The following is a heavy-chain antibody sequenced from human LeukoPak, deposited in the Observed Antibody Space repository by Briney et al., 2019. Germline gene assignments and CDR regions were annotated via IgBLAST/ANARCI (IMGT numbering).Heavy chain of an antibody. CDR1: GFTFSSYA. D-gene: IGHD3-10*01. V-gene: IGHV3-64*01. CDR2: ISSNGGST. CDR3: ARDWGSGRYYYYYYGMDV. Sequence: GGSLRLSCAASGFTFSSYAMHWVRQAPGKGLEYVSAISSNGGSTYYANSVKGRFTISRDNSKNTLYLQMGSLRAEDMAVYYCARDWGSGRYYYYYYGMDVWGQGTTVTVSS. J-gene: IGHJ6*02.